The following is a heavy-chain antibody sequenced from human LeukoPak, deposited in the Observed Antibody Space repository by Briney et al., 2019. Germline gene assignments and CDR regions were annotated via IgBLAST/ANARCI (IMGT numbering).Heavy chain of an antibody. CDR2: IYYSGST. D-gene: IGHD4-23*01. CDR3: ARGLRWSNLDY. CDR1: GVSISSYY. V-gene: IGHV4-59*01. J-gene: IGHJ4*02. Sequence: SETLSLTCTVSGVSISSYYWSWIRQPPGKGLEWIGYIYYSGSTNYNPSLKSRVTISVDTSKNQFSLKLSSVTAADTAVYYCARGLRWSNLDYWGQGTLVTVSS.